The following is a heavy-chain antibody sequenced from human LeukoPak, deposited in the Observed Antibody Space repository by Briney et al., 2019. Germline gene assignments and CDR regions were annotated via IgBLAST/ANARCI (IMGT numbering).Heavy chain of an antibody. J-gene: IGHJ3*02. V-gene: IGHV3-23*01. Sequence: GGSLRLSCAASGFTFSSYAMSWVRQAPGKGLEWVSAISGSGGSTYYAASVKGRFTISRDNSKNTLYLQMNSLRAEDTAVYYCAKDLSIAVAGMGAFDIWGQGTMVTVSS. CDR1: GFTFSSYA. D-gene: IGHD6-19*01. CDR2: ISGSGGST. CDR3: AKDLSIAVAGMGAFDI.